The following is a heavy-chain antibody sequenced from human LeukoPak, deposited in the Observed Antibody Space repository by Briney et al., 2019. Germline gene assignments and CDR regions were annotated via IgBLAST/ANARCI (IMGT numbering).Heavy chain of an antibody. CDR2: IYYSGST. D-gene: IGHD7-27*01. V-gene: IGHV4-61*08. J-gene: IGHJ3*02. Sequence: SQTLSLTCTVSGGSISRGDYYWSWIRQPPGKGLEWIGYIYYSGSTNYNPSLKSRVTISVDTSKNQFSLKLSSVTAADTAVYHCARGKLGMEAFDIWGQGTMVTVSS. CDR1: GGSISRGDYY. CDR3: ARGKLGMEAFDI.